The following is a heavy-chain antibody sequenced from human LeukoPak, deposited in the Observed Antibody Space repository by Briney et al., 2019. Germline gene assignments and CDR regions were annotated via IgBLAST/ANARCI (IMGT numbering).Heavy chain of an antibody. V-gene: IGHV3-66*01. CDR1: GFIVSSNH. D-gene: IGHD1-7*01. Sequence: PGGSLRLSCAVSGFIVSSNHMNWVRQAPGKGLEWVSVIYSGGYSGGGPFYADSVKGRFTTSSDSSKNTLYLQMNSLRAEDTAVYYCASITGTTLSDAFDIWGQGTMVTVSS. CDR2: IYSGGYSGGGP. J-gene: IGHJ3*02. CDR3: ASITGTTLSDAFDI.